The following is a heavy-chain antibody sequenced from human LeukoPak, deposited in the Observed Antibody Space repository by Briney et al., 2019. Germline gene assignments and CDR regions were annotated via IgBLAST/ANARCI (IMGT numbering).Heavy chain of an antibody. CDR2: ISYDGSSQ. Sequence: PGGSLRLSCAASGFTFSSYAMSWVRQAPGKGLEWVAVISYDGSSQYYTDSVKGRFTLSRDNSKNTLFLQMNSLRPEDTAVYYCARVVYSGSGSYGGFDYWGQGTLVTVSS. D-gene: IGHD3-10*01. CDR3: ARVVYSGSGSYGGFDY. J-gene: IGHJ4*02. V-gene: IGHV3-30-3*01. CDR1: GFTFSSYA.